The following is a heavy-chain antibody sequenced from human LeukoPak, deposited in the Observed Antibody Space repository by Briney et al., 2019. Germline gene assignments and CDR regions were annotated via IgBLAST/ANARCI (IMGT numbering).Heavy chain of an antibody. CDR1: GFTFSTYT. J-gene: IGHJ4*02. D-gene: IGHD3-3*01. Sequence: PGGSLRLSCAASGFTFSTYTMHWVRQAPGKGLEWVAVISYDGSNKYYADSVKGRFTISRDNSKNTLYLQMNSLRAEDTAVYYCAREYYDFWSGYLFGYWGQGTLVTVSS. CDR3: AREYYDFWSGYLFGY. CDR2: ISYDGSNK. V-gene: IGHV3-30-3*01.